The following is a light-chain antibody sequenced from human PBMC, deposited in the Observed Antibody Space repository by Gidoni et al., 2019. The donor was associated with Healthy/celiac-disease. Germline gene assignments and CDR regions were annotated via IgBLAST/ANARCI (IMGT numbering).Light chain of an antibody. CDR2: DAS. V-gene: IGKV3-11*01. CDR1: QRVSSY. CDR3: QQRSNWPPWT. Sequence: IVLTQSPATLSLSPGERATLSCRASQRVSSYLAWYQQKPGQAPRLLIYDASNMATGIPARFSGSGSGTDFTLTISSLEPEDFAVYYCQQRSNWPPWTFGQGTKVEIK. J-gene: IGKJ1*01.